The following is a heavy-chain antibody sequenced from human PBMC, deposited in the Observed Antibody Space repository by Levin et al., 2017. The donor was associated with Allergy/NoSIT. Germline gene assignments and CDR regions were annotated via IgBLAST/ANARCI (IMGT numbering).Heavy chain of an antibody. CDR3: ASVVGDSSSWAEFDY. Sequence: ASETLSLTCTVSGGSISSGDYYWSWIRQPPGKGLEWIGYIYYSGSTYYNPSLKSRVTISVDTSKNQFSLKLSSVTAADTAVYYCASVVGDSSSWAEFDYWGQGTLVTVSS. CDR2: IYYSGST. J-gene: IGHJ4*02. D-gene: IGHD6-13*01. V-gene: IGHV4-30-4*01. CDR1: GGSISSGDYY.